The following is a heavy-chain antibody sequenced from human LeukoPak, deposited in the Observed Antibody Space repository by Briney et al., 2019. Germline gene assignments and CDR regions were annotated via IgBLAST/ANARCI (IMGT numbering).Heavy chain of an antibody. J-gene: IGHJ4*02. CDR2: IYYSGST. Sequence: SQTLSLTCTVSGVSINSGGYYWSWIRQHPGQGLEWIGYIYYSGSTYYNPSLKSRVTISVDTSKNQFSLKLSSVTAADTAVYYCARAELVRGPPLLDYWGQGTLVTVSS. V-gene: IGHV4-31*03. D-gene: IGHD6-13*01. CDR1: GVSINSGGYY. CDR3: ARAELVRGPPLLDY.